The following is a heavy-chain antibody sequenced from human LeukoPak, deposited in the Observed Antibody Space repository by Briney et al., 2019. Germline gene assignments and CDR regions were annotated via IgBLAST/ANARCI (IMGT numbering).Heavy chain of an antibody. Sequence: GGSLRLSCVDSGFTFSSNAMSWVRQAPGKGLEWVSVIHSGGTTNYADSVQGRFTISRDNSKTTVYLHMNSLRAEDTAVYYCARDSDSGYGPFASWGQGTLVTVSS. J-gene: IGHJ4*02. D-gene: IGHD5-12*01. CDR1: GFTFSSNA. CDR3: ARDSDSGYGPFAS. V-gene: IGHV3-53*01. CDR2: IHSGGTT.